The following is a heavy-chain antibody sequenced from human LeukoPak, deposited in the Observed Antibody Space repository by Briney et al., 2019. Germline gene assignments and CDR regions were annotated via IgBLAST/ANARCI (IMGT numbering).Heavy chain of an antibody. Sequence: ASVKVSCKASGYTFTDYYMHWVRQATGQGLEWMGWMNPNSGNTGYAQKFQGRVTMTRNTSISTAYMELSSLRSEDTAVYYCARGGPSSGYYSDYWGQGTLVTVSS. CDR1: GYTFTDYY. D-gene: IGHD3-22*01. CDR3: ARGGPSSGYYSDY. CDR2: MNPNSGNT. V-gene: IGHV1-8*02. J-gene: IGHJ4*02.